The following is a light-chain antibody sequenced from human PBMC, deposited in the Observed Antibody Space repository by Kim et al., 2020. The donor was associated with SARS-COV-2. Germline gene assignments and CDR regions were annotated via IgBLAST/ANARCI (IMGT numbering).Light chain of an antibody. CDR3: AAWDDSLNAYV. CDR1: TSNIGGNA. CDR2: TND. J-gene: IGLJ1*01. V-gene: IGLV1-44*01. Sequence: QSVLTQPPSASGTPGQRVTISCSGTTSNIGGNAVNWFQQLPGAAPKLLIYTNDQRPSGVPERFSGSKSGTSASLAISGLQSEDEADYYCAAWDDSLNAYVFGTGTKVTVL.